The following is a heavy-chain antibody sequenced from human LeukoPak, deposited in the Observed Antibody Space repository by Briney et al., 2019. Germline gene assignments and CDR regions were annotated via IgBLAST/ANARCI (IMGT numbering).Heavy chain of an antibody. D-gene: IGHD5-18*01. CDR2: VHNSVGT. CDR1: GGSMNTYY. J-gene: IGHJ4*02. CDR3: ARERDHGYSYGHVLDF. V-gene: IGHV4-4*07. Sequence: SETLSLTCTVYGGSMNTYYWTWIRQTAGGELEWIGQVHNSVGTTYNPSLRSRVSLSLDTSKNHFSLRLASVTAADTAVYFCARERDHGYSYGHVLDFWGQGIPVTVSS.